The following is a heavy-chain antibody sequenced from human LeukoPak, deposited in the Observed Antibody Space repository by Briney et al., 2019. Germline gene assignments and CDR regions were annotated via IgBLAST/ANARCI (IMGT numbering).Heavy chain of an antibody. V-gene: IGHV3-11*01. CDR3: AREPVFLGYCSGGSCHNFDY. D-gene: IGHD2-15*01. CDR2: ISSSGSTI. CDR1: GFTFSDYY. Sequence: GGSLRLSCAASGFTFSDYYMSWIRQAPGKGPEWVSYISSSGSTIYYADSVKGRFTISRDNAKNSLYLQMNSLRAEDTAVYYCAREPVFLGYCSGGSCHNFDYWGQGTLVTVSS. J-gene: IGHJ4*02.